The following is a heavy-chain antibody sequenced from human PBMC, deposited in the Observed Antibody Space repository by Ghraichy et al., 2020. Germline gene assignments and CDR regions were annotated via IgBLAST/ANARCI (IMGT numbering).Heavy chain of an antibody. J-gene: IGHJ4*02. CDR3: AGGGDVDY. Sequence: ASVKVSCKTSGYTFTDYGISWVRQAPGQGLEWLGWISSYNGDTKYARKLQGRVTMTTDTSTSTAYMELRNLRSDDTAVYYCAGGGDVDYWGQGTLVTVS. D-gene: IGHD2-21*01. CDR2: ISSYNGDT. V-gene: IGHV1-18*01. CDR1: GYTFTDYG.